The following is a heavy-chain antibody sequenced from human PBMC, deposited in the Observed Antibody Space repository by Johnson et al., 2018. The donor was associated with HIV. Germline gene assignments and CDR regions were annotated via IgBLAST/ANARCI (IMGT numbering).Heavy chain of an antibody. D-gene: IGHD3-22*01. CDR2: IYNDGSRA. J-gene: IGHJ3*02. Sequence: EVQLVESGGGRVEPGGSLRLSCAASGFAFRTYWMVWVRQVPEKRPVGVARIYNDGSRATSADSGRGRFTHARDNAKYPVDLQMNTLRAEDTAVYYCAKGPLYYYDSRLGSGAFDIWGQGTMVTVSS. CDR3: AKGPLYYYDSRLGSGAFDI. V-gene: IGHV3-74*03. CDR1: GFAFRTYW.